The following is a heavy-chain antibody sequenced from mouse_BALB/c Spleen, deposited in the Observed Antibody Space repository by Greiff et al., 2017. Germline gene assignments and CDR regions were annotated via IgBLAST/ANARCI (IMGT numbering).Heavy chain of an antibody. CDR3: ARGMGVRRAMDY. D-gene: IGHD2-14*01. J-gene: IGHJ4*01. CDR1: GFTFSSYA. CDR2: ISSGGST. V-gene: IGHV5-6-5*01. Sequence: EVKLVESGGGLVKPGGSLKLSCAASGFTFSSYAMSWVRQTPEKRLEWVASISSGGSTYYPDSVKGRFTISRDNARNILYLQMSSLRSEDTAMYYCARGMGVRRAMDYWGQGTSVTVSS.